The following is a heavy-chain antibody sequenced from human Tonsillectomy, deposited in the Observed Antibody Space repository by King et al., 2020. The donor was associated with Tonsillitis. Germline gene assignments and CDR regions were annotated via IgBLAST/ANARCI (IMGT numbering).Heavy chain of an antibody. V-gene: IGHV1-2*02. Sequence: VQLVESGAEVKKPGASVKVSCKAFEYTFTDYHIHWVRQAPGQGLEWMGWINSNTGDTNYAQKFQGRVTMTRDTSITTAYMELNWLRSDDTAVSYCARDALAPGNAFDIWGQGTVVTVSS. CDR2: INSNTGDT. D-gene: IGHD3-10*01. CDR1: EYTFTDYH. J-gene: IGHJ3*02. CDR3: ARDALAPGNAFDI.